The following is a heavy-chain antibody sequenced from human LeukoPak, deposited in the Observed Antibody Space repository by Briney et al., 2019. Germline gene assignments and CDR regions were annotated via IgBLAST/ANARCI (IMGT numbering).Heavy chain of an antibody. J-gene: IGHJ4*02. D-gene: IGHD3-3*01. CDR2: INPHSGGT. CDR1: GYTFTGYY. V-gene: IGHV1-2*02. Sequence: ASVKVSCKASGYTFTGYYIHWVRQAPGQGLEWMGWINPHSGGTNYAQKFQGRVTMTRDTSISTAYMELSRLRSDDTAVYYCARERDYDFWSGSLWYWGQGTLVTVSS. CDR3: ARERDYDFWSGSLWY.